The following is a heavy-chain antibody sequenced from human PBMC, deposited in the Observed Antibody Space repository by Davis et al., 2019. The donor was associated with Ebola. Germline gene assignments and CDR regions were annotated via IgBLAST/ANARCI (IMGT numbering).Heavy chain of an antibody. J-gene: IGHJ4*02. D-gene: IGHD6-19*01. V-gene: IGHV4-34*01. CDR2: INHSGYP. CDR1: GGSSSGYY. CDR3: ARRLVYQFDY. Sequence: GSLRLSCAVQGGSSSGYYWTWIRQSPQKGLEWIREINHSGYPNYDPSLKSRATISIDTSKNQFSLNLTSVTAADTAVYYCARRLVYQFDYWGQGTLVTVSS.